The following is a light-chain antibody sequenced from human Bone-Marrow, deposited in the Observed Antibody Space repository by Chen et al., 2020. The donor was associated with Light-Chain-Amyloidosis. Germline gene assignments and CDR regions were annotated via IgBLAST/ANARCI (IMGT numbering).Light chain of an antibody. J-gene: IGLJ3*02. CDR3: QVWDRSSDRPV. V-gene: IGLV3-21*02. CDR2: DDS. CDR1: KIGSTS. Sequence: SYVLTQPSSVSVAPGQTATIACGGNKIGSTSVHWYKQTPGQAPLLVVYDDSDRTSGIPERVSSSKSGKTATLTINRVEDRDEAEYYCQVWDRSSDRPVFRGETKLTVL.